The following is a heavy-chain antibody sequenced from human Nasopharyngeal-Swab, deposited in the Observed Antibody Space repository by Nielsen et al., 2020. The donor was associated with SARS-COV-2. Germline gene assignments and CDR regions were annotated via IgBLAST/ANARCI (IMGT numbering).Heavy chain of an antibody. Sequence: RQPPGKGLEWVSAISGSGGSTYYADSVKGRFTISRDNSKNTLYLQMNSLRAEDTAVYYCAKGPLIIVVDYYFDYWGQGTLVTVSS. CDR3: AKGPLIIVVDYYFDY. J-gene: IGHJ4*02. D-gene: IGHD2-2*01. CDR2: ISGSGGST. V-gene: IGHV3-23*01.